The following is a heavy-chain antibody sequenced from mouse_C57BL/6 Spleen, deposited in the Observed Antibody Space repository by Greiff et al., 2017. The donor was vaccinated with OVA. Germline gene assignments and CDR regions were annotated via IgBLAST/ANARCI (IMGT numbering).Heavy chain of an antibody. CDR2: FYPGSGSI. D-gene: IGHD1-1*01. Sequence: QVHVKQSGAELVKPGASVKLSCKASGYTFTEYTIHWVKQRSGQGLEWIGWFYPGSGSIKYNEKFKDKATLTADKSSSTVYMELSRLTSEDSAVYFCARHEKGYYYGSSYGWFAYWGQGTLVTVSA. CDR1: GYTFTEYT. J-gene: IGHJ3*01. V-gene: IGHV1-62-2*01. CDR3: ARHEKGYYYGSSYGWFAY.